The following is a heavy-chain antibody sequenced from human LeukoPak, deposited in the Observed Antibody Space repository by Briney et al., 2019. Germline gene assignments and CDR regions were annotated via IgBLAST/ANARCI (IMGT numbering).Heavy chain of an antibody. CDR3: AKVRDRRDGSNFYFYYYMDV. Sequence: PGGSLRLTCAASGFTFGDYWMNWVRQAPGKGLEWVANIKKDGRDKAYVDSVRGRFTISRDNAKNSLYLQMNSLRADDTAVYYCAKVRDRRDGSNFYFYYYMDVWGKGTTVTVSS. CDR2: IKKDGRDK. J-gene: IGHJ6*03. V-gene: IGHV3-7*01. D-gene: IGHD5-24*01. CDR1: GFTFGDYW.